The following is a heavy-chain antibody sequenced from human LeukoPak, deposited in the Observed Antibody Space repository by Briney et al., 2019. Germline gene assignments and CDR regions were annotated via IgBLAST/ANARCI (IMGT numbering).Heavy chain of an antibody. D-gene: IGHD3-22*01. J-gene: IGHJ4*02. CDR1: GGSISSGSYY. CDR2: IYTSRST. Sequence: PSETLSLTCTVSGGSISSGSYYWSWIRRPAGKGLVWIGRIYTSRSTNYSASLKSRVTISVDTSKNQCSLKLSSVTAADTAVYYCARRYDSSGYFYYWGQGTLVTVSS. CDR3: ARRYDSSGYFYY. V-gene: IGHV4-61*02.